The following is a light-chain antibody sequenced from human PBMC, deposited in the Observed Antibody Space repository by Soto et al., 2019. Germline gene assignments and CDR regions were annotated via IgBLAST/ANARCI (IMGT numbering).Light chain of an antibody. J-gene: IGKJ2*01. CDR2: GAS. V-gene: IGKV3-20*01. CDR3: QHYGTSLYT. Sequence: DIVLTQSPGTLSLSPGERATLSCRASQIISSTYLGWYQQKPGQAPRLLIYGASSRATGIPDRFSGSGSGTDFTLNIRRLEPEDVAVYYCQHYGTSLYTFGHGTKLAIK. CDR1: QIISSTY.